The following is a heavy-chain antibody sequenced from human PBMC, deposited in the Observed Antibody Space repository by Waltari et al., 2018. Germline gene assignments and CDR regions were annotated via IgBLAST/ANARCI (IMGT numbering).Heavy chain of an antibody. V-gene: IGHV3-7*01. J-gene: IGHJ4*02. CDR2: IKQDGSEK. CDR1: GFPFRSSW. Sequence: EVQLVESGGGLVQPGGSLRLSCAASGFPFRSSWLRWFRQAPGKGLGWVANIKQDGSEKYYVDSVKGRFTISRDNAKNSLYLQMNSLRAEDTAVYYCARWAVAGYYFDYWGQGTLVTVSS. CDR3: ARWAVAGYYFDY. D-gene: IGHD6-19*01.